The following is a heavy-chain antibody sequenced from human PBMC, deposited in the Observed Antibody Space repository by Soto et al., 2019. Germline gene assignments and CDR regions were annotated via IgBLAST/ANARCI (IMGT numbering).Heavy chain of an antibody. CDR2: ISAYNGNT. CDR1: GYTFTSYG. V-gene: IGHV1-18*01. D-gene: IGHD6-6*01. Sequence: ASVKVSCKASGYTFTSYGISWVRQAPGQGLEWMGWISAYNGNTNYAQKLQGRVTMTTDTSTSTAYMELRSLRSDDTAVYYCARDSSFPYSSSRSRYKVDVWGKGTTVTVSS. J-gene: IGHJ6*04. CDR3: ARDSSFPYSSSRSRYKVDV.